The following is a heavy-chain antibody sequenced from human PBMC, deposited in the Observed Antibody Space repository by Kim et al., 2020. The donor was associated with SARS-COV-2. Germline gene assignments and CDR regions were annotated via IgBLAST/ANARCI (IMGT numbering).Heavy chain of an antibody. V-gene: IGHV1-46*01. Sequence: ASVKVSCKASGYTFTSYYMHWVRQAPGQGLEWMGIINPSGGSTSYAQKFQGRVTMTRDTSTSTVYMELSSLRSEDTAVYYCARDPSYYGSGSYFGMDVWGQGTTVTVSS. CDR2: INPSGGST. D-gene: IGHD3-10*01. CDR1: GYTFTSYY. CDR3: ARDPSYYGSGSYFGMDV. J-gene: IGHJ6*02.